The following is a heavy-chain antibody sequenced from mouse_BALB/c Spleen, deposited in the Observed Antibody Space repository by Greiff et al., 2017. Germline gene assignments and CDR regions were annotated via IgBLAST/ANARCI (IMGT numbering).Heavy chain of an antibody. J-gene: IGHJ4*01. CDR2: ISYSGST. CDR3: ARNWAHAMDY. V-gene: IGHV3-2*02. Sequence: DVKLQESGPGLVKPSQSLSLTCTVTGYSITSDYAWNWIRQFPGNKLEWMGYISYSGSTSYNPSLKSRISITRDTSKNQFFLQLNSVTTEDTATYYCARNWAHAMDYWGQGTSVTVSS. CDR1: GYSITSDYA. D-gene: IGHD4-1*01.